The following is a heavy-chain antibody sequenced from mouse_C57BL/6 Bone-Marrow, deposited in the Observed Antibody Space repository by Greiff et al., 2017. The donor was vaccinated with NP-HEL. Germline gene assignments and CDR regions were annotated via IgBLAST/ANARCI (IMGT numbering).Heavy chain of an antibody. J-gene: IGHJ2*01. CDR1: GYTFTSYW. CDR2: IYPGSGST. Sequence: VKLMESGAELVKPGASVKMSCKASGYTFTSYWITWVKQRPGQGLEWIGDIYPGSGSTNYNEKFKSKATLTVDTSSSTAYMQLSSLTSEDSAVYYCARDRDRFDYWGQGTTLTVSS. V-gene: IGHV1-55*01. CDR3: ARDRDRFDY. D-gene: IGHD3-3*01.